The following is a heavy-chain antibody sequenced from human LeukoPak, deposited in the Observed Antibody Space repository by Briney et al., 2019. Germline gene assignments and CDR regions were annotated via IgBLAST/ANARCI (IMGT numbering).Heavy chain of an antibody. CDR2: FSGSTGNT. J-gene: IGHJ4*02. V-gene: IGHV3-23*01. CDR3: AKREARSFEY. Sequence: GGSLRLSCVVSGFTFSSSVMSWVRQAPGKGLEWVSTFSGSTGNTYYADSVKGRFTISRDNSKNTLYLQMNSLRAEDTAVYYCAKREARSFEYWGQGTLVTVSS. CDR1: GFTFSSSV. D-gene: IGHD5-24*01.